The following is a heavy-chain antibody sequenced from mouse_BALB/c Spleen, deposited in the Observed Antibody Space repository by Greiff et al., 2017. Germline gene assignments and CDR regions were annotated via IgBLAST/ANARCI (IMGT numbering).Heavy chain of an antibody. CDR2: INSNGGST. V-gene: IGHV5-6-3*01. CDR3: ARVYGNYGSYFDY. J-gene: IGHJ2*01. D-gene: IGHD2-1*01. CDR1: GFTFSSYG. Sequence: EVMLVESGGGLVQPGGSLKLSCAASGFTFSSYGMSWVRQTPDKRLELVATINSNGGSTYYPDSVKGRFTISRDNAKNTLYLQMSSLKSEDTAMYYCARVYGNYGSYFDYWGQGTTLTVSS.